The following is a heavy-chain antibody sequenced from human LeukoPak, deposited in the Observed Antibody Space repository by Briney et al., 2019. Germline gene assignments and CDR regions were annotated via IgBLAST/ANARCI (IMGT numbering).Heavy chain of an antibody. CDR1: GGSFSGYY. V-gene: IGHV4-34*01. D-gene: IGHD2-2*01. Sequence: SETLSLTCAVYGGSFSGYYWSLIRHPPGKGLEWIGEINHIGSTNYNPALKSRVTISVDPSKNQFSLQLSSVTAADPAVYYCARGRGYCSSTSCSHYYYYYMDVWGKGTTVTVSS. CDR3: ARGRGYCSSTSCSHYYYYYMDV. CDR2: INHIGST. J-gene: IGHJ6*03.